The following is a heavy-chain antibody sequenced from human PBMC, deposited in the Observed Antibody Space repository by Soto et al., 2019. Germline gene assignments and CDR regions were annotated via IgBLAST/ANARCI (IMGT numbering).Heavy chain of an antibody. Sequence: EVQLLESGGGLVQPGGSLRLSCAASGFTFTSYAMNWVRQAPGKGLEWVSGISGGGGSTHLAASVKGRFTISRDNSKNTLYLQMNSLRAGDTAVYYCAKDRGYSGYEVNDNWGQGTLVTVSS. V-gene: IGHV3-23*01. CDR3: AKDRGYSGYEVNDN. CDR1: GFTFTSYA. J-gene: IGHJ4*02. CDR2: ISGGGGST. D-gene: IGHD5-12*01.